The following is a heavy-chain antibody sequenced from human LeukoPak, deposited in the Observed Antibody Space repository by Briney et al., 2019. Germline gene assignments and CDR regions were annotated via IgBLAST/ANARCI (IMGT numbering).Heavy chain of an antibody. D-gene: IGHD5-12*01. Sequence: PGGSLRLSCAASGFTFSSYAIHWVRQAPGKGLEWVAVISYDGSNKYYADSVKGRFTISRDNSKNTLYLQMNSLRAEDTAVYYCARARRDGYNYFDYWGQGTLVTVSS. CDR3: ARARRDGYNYFDY. J-gene: IGHJ4*02. CDR2: ISYDGSNK. V-gene: IGHV3-30-3*01. CDR1: GFTFSSYA.